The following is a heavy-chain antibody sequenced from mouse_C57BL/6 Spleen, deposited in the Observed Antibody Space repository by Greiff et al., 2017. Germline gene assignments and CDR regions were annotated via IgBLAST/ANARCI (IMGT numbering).Heavy chain of an antibody. D-gene: IGHD3-2*02. CDR1: GFTFSDYY. Sequence: EVQRVESEGGLVQPGSSMKLSCTASGFTFSDYYMAWVRQVPEKGLEWVANINYDGSSTYYLDSLKSRFIISRDNAKNILYLQMSSLKSEDTATYYCAREGSGYDFDYWGQGTTLTVSS. CDR3: AREGSGYDFDY. V-gene: IGHV5-16*01. J-gene: IGHJ2*01. CDR2: INYDGSST.